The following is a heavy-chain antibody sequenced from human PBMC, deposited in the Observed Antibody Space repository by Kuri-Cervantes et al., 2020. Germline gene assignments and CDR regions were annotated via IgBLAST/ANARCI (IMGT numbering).Heavy chain of an antibody. CDR1: GGSISSGDYY. D-gene: IGHD2-15*01. J-gene: IGHJ4*02. CDR2: IYYSGST. CDR3: AYYHCSGGSCYLDY. Sequence: GSLRLSCTVSGGSISSGDYYWSWIRQPPGKGLEWIGYIYYSGSTNYNPSLKSRVTISVDTSKNQFSLKLSSVTAADTAVYYCAYYHCSGGSCYLDYWGQGTLVTVSS. V-gene: IGHV4-61*08.